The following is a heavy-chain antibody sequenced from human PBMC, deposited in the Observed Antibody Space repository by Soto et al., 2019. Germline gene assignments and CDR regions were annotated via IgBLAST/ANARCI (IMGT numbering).Heavy chain of an antibody. J-gene: IGHJ4*02. V-gene: IGHV4-39*01. CDR2: IYYSGST. Sequence: QLQLQESGPGLVKPSETLSLTCTVSGGSISSSSYYWGWIRQPPGKGLEWVGSIYYSGSTYYNPSLKTRVTMSVDTSMNQFSLKLSSVTAADTAVYYCARHRIYWSGGSCYSWYFDYWGQGTLVTVSS. CDR1: GGSISSSSYY. D-gene: IGHD2-15*01. CDR3: ARHRIYWSGGSCYSWYFDY.